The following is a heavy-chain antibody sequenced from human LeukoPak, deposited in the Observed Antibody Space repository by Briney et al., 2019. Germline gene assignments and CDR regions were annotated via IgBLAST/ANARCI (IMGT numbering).Heavy chain of an antibody. D-gene: IGHD2-2*01. CDR3: AKRFCSATRCFHFDY. J-gene: IGHJ4*02. Sequence: QPGGSLRLSCAASGLTFAGYDMSWVRQAPGKGLEWVSTISASGDNTYYAGSVKGRFTISRDNSKNTLYLQMDSLRAEDTAVYYCAKRFCSATRCFHFDYWGQGTLVTVSS. V-gene: IGHV3-23*01. CDR1: GLTFAGYD. CDR2: ISASGDNT.